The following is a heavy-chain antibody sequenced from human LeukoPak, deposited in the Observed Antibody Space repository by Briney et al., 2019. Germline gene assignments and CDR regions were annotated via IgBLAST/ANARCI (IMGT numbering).Heavy chain of an antibody. Sequence: YPSETLSLTCTVSGGSISSSSYYWGWIRQPPGKGLEWIGSIYYSGSTYYNPSLKSRVTISVDTSKNQFSLKLSSVTAADTAVYYCAREKSITMIVDPFDYWGQGTLVTVSS. CDR2: IYYSGST. J-gene: IGHJ4*02. V-gene: IGHV4-39*07. CDR3: AREKSITMIVDPFDY. CDR1: GGSISSSSYY. D-gene: IGHD3-22*01.